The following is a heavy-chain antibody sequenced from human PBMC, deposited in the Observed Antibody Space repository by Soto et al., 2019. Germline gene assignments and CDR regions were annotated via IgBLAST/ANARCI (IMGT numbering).Heavy chain of an antibody. D-gene: IGHD3-22*01. J-gene: IGHJ4*02. CDR1: GGSISSYY. CDR3: ARDTNDSSGYYYLDY. CDR2: IYYSGST. V-gene: IGHV4-59*01. Sequence: SETLSLTCTVSGGSISSYYWSWIRQPPGKGLEWIGYIYYSGSTNYNPSLKSRVTISVDTSKNQFSLKLSSVTAADTAMYYCARDTNDSSGYYYLDYWGQGTLVTVSS.